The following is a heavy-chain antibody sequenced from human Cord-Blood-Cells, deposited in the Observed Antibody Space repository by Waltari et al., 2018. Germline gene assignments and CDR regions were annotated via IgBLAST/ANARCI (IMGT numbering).Heavy chain of an antibody. CDR3: ATTGNYDAFDI. V-gene: IGHV3-7*01. D-gene: IGHD1-7*01. Sequence: EVQLVESGGGLVQPGGSLRLSCAASGFTFSSYWMSWVRQAPGKGRELVANKKQGGNEKYYVDSVKGRFTISRDNAKNSLYLQMNSLRAEDTAVYDCATTGNYDAFDIWGQGTMVTVSS. CDR2: KKQGGNEK. J-gene: IGHJ3*02. CDR1: GFTFSSYW.